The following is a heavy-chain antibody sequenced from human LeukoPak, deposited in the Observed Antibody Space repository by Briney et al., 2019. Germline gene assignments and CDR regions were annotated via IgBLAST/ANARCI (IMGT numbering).Heavy chain of an antibody. J-gene: IGHJ6*03. Sequence: ASVKVSCKASGYTFNDYYIHWVRQPPGQGLEWMGGIIPIFGTANYAQKFQGRVTITADKSTSTAYMELSSLRSEDTAVYYCARSPGGPLDYMDVWGKGTTVTVSS. CDR1: GYTFNDYY. CDR3: ARSPGGPLDYMDV. V-gene: IGHV1-69*06. D-gene: IGHD3-16*01. CDR2: IIPIFGTA.